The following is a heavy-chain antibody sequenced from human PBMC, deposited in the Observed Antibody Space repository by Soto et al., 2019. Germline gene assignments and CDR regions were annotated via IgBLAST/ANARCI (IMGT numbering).Heavy chain of an antibody. CDR2: ISPYNDDT. D-gene: IGHD1-26*01. CDR1: GSTFINYG. J-gene: IGHJ4*02. CDR3: AREAGSGSYYRENY. V-gene: IGHV1-18*01. Sequence: QVQLVQSGAELKKPGASVKVSCKASGSTFINYGISWVRQAPGQGLEWMGWISPYNDDTDYAQKFQGRVTMTTDTSTTTAYMELRNLRFDDTAMYYCAREAGSGSYYRENYWGQGTRVTVSS.